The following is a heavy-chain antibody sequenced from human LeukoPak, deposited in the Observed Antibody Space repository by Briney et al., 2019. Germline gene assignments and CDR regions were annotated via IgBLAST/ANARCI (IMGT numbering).Heavy chain of an antibody. D-gene: IGHD3-9*01. CDR3: ARADDPLGFFDFF. V-gene: IGHV4-39*07. Sequence: SETLSLTCTVSGGSISSSGYYWGWIRQPPGKGLAWIGSIYYSGSTYYNPSLKSRVTISVDTSKNQFSLKLSSVTAADTAVYYCARADDPLGFFDFFWGQGTLVTVSS. CDR2: IYYSGST. CDR1: GGSISSSGYY. J-gene: IGHJ4*02.